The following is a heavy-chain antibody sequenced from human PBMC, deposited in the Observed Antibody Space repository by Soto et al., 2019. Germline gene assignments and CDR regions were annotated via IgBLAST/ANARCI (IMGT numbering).Heavy chain of an antibody. D-gene: IGHD3-10*01. V-gene: IGHV4-34*01. CDR1: GGSFSGYY. CDR3: ARAGSSTMVRGVIKGSNWFDP. CDR2: INHSGST. J-gene: IGHJ5*02. Sequence: SETLSLTCAVCGGSFSGYYWSWIRQPPGKGLEWIGEINHSGSTNYNPSLKSRVTTSVDTSKNQFSLKLSSVTAADTAVYYCARAGSSTMVRGVIKGSNWFDPWGQGTLVTVSS.